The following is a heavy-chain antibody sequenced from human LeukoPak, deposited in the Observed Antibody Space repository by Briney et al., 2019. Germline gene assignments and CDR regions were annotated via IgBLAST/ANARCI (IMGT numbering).Heavy chain of an antibody. J-gene: IGHJ4*02. CDR2: ISGGGIST. Sequence: PGGFLRLSCAASGFTFSSYAMSWVRQAPGKGLEWVSAISGGGISTYYADSVKGRFTISRDNSQNTLYLQMNSLRAEDTAVYYCAKEHSSGWYSVWGYWGQGTLVTVSS. V-gene: IGHV3-23*01. CDR3: AKEHSSGWYSVWGY. D-gene: IGHD6-19*01. CDR1: GFTFSSYA.